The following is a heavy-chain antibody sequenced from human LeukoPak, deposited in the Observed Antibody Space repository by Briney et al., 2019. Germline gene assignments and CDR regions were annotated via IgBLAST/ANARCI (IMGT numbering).Heavy chain of an antibody. CDR2: INYSGRT. CDR3: ARRRKDLNWFDP. Sequence: KPSETLSLTCTVSGDSISNSDYYWGWIRQPPGTGLEWIALINYSGRTFYNPSLRSRVTISVDMSKNQFSLNLNSVTAADTAVYYCARRRKDLNWFDPWGQGTLVTVSS. V-gene: IGHV4-39*01. J-gene: IGHJ5*02. CDR1: GDSISNSDYY.